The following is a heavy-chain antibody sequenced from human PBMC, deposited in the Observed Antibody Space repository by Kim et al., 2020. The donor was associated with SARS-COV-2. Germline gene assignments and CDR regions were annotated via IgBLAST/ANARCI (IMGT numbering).Heavy chain of an antibody. CDR3: ARDLPSDCSGGSCELGDDAFDI. Sequence: GGSLRLSCAASGFTFSSYAMHWVRQAPGKGLEWVAVISYDGSNKYYADSVKGRFTISRDNSKNTLYLQMNSLRAEDTAVYYCARDLPSDCSGGSCELGDDAFDIWGQGTMVTVSS. CDR1: GFTFSSYA. J-gene: IGHJ3*02. CDR2: ISYDGSNK. V-gene: IGHV3-30-3*01. D-gene: IGHD2-15*01.